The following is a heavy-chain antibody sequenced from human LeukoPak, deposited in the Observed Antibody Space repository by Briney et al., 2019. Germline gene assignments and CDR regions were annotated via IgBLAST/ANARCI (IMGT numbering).Heavy chain of an antibody. V-gene: IGHV3-30*02. CDR1: GFTFSSYG. J-gene: IGHJ4*02. Sequence: GVALRLSCAASGFTFSSYGMHGVRQAPRKGLKWVAFIRYDGSNEYYADSVKGRFTISRDNSKNTLYLQMNSLRAEDTAVYYCAKRRAHSGTYRWSDFDYWGQGTLVTVSS. D-gene: IGHD1-26*01. CDR3: AKRRAHSGTYRWSDFDY. CDR2: IRYDGSNE.